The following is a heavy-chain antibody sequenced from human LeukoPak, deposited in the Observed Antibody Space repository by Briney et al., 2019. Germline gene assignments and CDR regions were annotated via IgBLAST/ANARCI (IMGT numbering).Heavy chain of an antibody. V-gene: IGHV3-48*03. CDR3: ARDCGGGSCYGYYYYGMDV. CDR2: ISSSGSTI. CDR1: GFTFSSYE. Sequence: GGSLRLSCAASGFTFSSYEMNWVRQAPGKGLEWVSYISSSGSTIYYADPVKGRFTISRDNAKNSLYLQMNSLRAEDTAVYYCARDCGGGSCYGYYYYGMDVWGKGTTVTVSS. D-gene: IGHD2-15*01. J-gene: IGHJ6*04.